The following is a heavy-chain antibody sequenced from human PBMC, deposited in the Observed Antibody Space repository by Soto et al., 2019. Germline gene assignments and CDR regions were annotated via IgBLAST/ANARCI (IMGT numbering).Heavy chain of an antibody. Sequence: DVQLVESGGGLIQPGESLRLSCAAFGLTISGKKYVAWVRQAPGKGLEWVSGLYDVDGSFYADSVRGRFTTSSDSSKTTVYLQMNDLRPDDTAVYYCANWHEREHGYDVWGQGTTVTVSS. CDR3: ANWHEREHGYDV. CDR1: GLTISGKKY. V-gene: IGHV3-53*01. D-gene: IGHD1-1*01. J-gene: IGHJ3*01. CDR2: LYDVDGS.